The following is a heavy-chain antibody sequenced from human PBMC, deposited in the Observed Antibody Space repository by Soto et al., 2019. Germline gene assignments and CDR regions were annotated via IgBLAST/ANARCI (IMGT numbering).Heavy chain of an antibody. D-gene: IGHD3-10*01. Sequence: QVQLQESGPGLVKPSETLSLTCTVSGGSISSYYWSWIRQPPGKGLEWIGYIYYSGSTNYNPSPKRRYTLTVSPSNHQFSPKLGFVTGGSKALYFRARRLGSFFYLRGQGTL. CDR1: GGSISSYY. J-gene: IGHJ4*02. CDR3: ARRLGSFFYL. CDR2: IYYSGST. V-gene: IGHV4-59*08.